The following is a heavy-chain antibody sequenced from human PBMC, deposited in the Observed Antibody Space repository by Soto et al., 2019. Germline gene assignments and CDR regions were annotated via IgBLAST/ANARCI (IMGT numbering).Heavy chain of an antibody. CDR3: ARRLPAFDV. J-gene: IGHJ3*01. CDR1: GYTFTNYA. Sequence: QVQLVQSGAEVRKPGASVKVSCKSSGYTFTNYALHWVRQAPGHDLEWMGWVNPSNGLTRYSENFQGRLSLTRDTSANTSYMELSSLRRDDTAVYYCARRLPAFDVWGQGTMVTVSS. CDR2: VNPSNGLT. V-gene: IGHV1-3*01.